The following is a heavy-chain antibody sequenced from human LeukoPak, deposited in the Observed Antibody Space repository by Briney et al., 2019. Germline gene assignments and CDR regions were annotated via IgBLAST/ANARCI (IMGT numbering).Heavy chain of an antibody. J-gene: IGHJ4*02. D-gene: IGHD3-22*01. CDR1: GFIFSNHG. V-gene: IGHV3-30*03. Sequence: PGGSLRLSCAASGFIFSNHGMHWVRQAPGKGLEWVAVTSYDGSRRYYADSVKGRFTISRDNSENTLYLQMNSLRAEDRAVYYCARDQNYYDGPTIDYWGQGTLVTVSS. CDR2: TSYDGSRR. CDR3: ARDQNYYDGPTIDY.